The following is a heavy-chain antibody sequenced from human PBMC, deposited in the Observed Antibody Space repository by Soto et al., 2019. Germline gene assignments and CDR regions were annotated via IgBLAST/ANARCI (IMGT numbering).Heavy chain of an antibody. CDR3: ARGLILWFGELSRRGGYYYYMDV. Sequence: QVQLQQWGAGLLKPSETLSLTCAVYGGSFSGYQWTWIRQTPGKGLEWIGEINDSGNINYNPSLKSRVTIWVDTTKKQISLKLGSGTAADTAVYYCARGLILWFGELSRRGGYYYYMDVWGKGTTVTVSS. CDR2: INDSGNI. J-gene: IGHJ6*03. V-gene: IGHV4-34*01. CDR1: GGSFSGYQ. D-gene: IGHD3-10*01.